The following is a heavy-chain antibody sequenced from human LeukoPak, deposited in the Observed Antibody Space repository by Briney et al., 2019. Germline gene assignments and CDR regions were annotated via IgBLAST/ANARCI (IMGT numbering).Heavy chain of an antibody. Sequence: SETLSLTCAVYGGSFSGYYWSWIRQPPGKGLEWIGEINHSGSTNYNPSLKSRVTISVDTSKNQFSLKLSPVTAADTAVYYCARTAVAGVWPYYFDYWGQGTLVTVSS. CDR2: INHSGST. V-gene: IGHV4-34*01. CDR3: ARTAVAGVWPYYFDY. CDR1: GGSFSGYY. J-gene: IGHJ4*02. D-gene: IGHD6-19*01.